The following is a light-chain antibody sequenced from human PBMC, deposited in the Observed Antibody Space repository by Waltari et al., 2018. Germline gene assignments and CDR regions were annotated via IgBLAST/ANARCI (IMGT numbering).Light chain of an antibody. Sequence: VVLTQSPVTLSLSPGETATLSCRASQTIGTYLAWYQQKLGQSPRLLLYDASTRATGIPAKFSGSGSGTDFTLTISGLEAEDSAIYYCQQRYNWPPLTFGGGTKVQTK. V-gene: IGKV3-11*01. CDR3: QQRYNWPPLT. CDR2: DAS. J-gene: IGKJ4*01. CDR1: QTIGTY.